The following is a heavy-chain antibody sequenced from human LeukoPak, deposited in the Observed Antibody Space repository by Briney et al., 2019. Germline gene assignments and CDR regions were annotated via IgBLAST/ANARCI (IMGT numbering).Heavy chain of an antibody. D-gene: IGHD3-16*01. CDR2: IWYDGSNK. CDR1: GFTFSSYG. J-gene: IGHJ4*02. V-gene: IGHV3-33*06. Sequence: PGGSLRLSCAASGFTFSSYGMHWVRQAPGKGLEWVAVIWYDGSNKYYAGSVKGRFTISRDNSKNTLYLQMNSLRAEATAVYYCAKERKLLGFDYWGQGTLVTVSS. CDR3: AKERKLLGFDY.